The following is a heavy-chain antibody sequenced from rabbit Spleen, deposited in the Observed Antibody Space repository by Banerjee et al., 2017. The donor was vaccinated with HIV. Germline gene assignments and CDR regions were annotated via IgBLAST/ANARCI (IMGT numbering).Heavy chain of an antibody. J-gene: IGHJ6*01. CDR2: IHSGDSGYT. CDR1: GFSFAFNDY. CDR3: ARDTSSSFSSYGMDL. Sequence: QSLEESGGDLVKPGASVTLTCTASGFSFAFNDYMCWVRQAPGKGLEWIACIHSGDSGYTYYATWAKGRFTISKTSSTTVTLQMTSLTAADTATYFCARDTSSSFSSYGMDLWGPGTLVTVS. V-gene: IGHV1S40*01. D-gene: IGHD1-1*01.